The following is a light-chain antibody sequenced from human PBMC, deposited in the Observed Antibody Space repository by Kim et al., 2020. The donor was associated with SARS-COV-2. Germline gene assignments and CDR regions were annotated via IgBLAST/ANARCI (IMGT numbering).Light chain of an antibody. J-gene: IGKJ1*01. CDR3: QQYGNSRT. CDR1: QSVSSSY. V-gene: IGKV3-20*01. Sequence: EIVLTQSPGTLSLSPGARATLSCRASQSVSSSYLAWYQQKPGQAPRLLIYGASSRATGIPDRFSGSGSGTDFTLTISRLEPEDFAVYYCQQYGNSRTFGQGTKVDIK. CDR2: GAS.